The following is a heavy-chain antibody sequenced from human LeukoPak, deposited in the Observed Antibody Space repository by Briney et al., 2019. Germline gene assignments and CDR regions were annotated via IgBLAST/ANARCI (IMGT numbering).Heavy chain of an antibody. J-gene: IGHJ4*02. CDR2: MNLNSGHT. D-gene: IGHD5-12*01. CDR3: ARNIVATTNYDY. CDR1: GYTFSSYD. V-gene: IGHV1-8*01. Sequence: ASVKVSCKASGYTFSSYDINWVRQAPGQGLEWMGWMNLNSGHTGLAQKFQGRVTLTWDTSISTAYMELSSLTSEDTAVYYCARNIVATTNYDYWGQGTLVTVSS.